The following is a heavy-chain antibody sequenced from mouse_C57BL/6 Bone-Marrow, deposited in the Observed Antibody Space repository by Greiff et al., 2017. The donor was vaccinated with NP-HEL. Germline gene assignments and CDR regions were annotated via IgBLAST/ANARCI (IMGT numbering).Heavy chain of an antibody. D-gene: IGHD2-4*01. J-gene: IGHJ3*01. V-gene: IGHV5-9-1*02. CDR1: GFTFSSYA. CDR2: ISSGGDYI. CDR3: TRGKGYYDYSWFAY. Sequence: EVKLMESGEGLVKPGGSLKLSCAASGFTFSSYAMSWVRQTPEKRLEWVAYISSGGDYIYYADTVKGRFTISRDNARNTLYLQMSSLKSEDTAMYYCTRGKGYYDYSWFAYWGQGTLVTVSA.